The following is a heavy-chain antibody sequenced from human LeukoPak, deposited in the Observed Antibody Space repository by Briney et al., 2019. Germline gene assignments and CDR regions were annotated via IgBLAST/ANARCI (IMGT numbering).Heavy chain of an antibody. D-gene: IGHD6-13*01. CDR1: GFTFSTYA. CDR3: ARDKFAAAPHYYYGMDV. CDR2: LNDVGGDA. Sequence: GGSLRLSCGASGFTFSTYAMAWVRQAPGKGLEWVSSLNDVGGDAYYADSVKGRFTISRDNSKNTLYLQMNSLRAEDTAVYYCARDKFAAAPHYYYGMDVWGQGTTVTVSS. J-gene: IGHJ6*02. V-gene: IGHV3-23*01.